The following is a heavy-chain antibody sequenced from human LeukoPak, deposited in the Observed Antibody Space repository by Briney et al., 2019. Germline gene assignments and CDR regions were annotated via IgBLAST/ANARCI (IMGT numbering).Heavy chain of an antibody. CDR1: GFTFSSYW. Sequence: GGSLRLSCAASGFTFSSYWMSWVRQAPGKGLEWVANIKQDGSEKYYVDSVKGRFTISRDNAKNSLYLQMNSLRAEDTAVYYCAKDSSLSGWYFWYFQHWGQGTLVTVSS. D-gene: IGHD6-19*01. V-gene: IGHV3-7*01. CDR2: IKQDGSEK. J-gene: IGHJ1*01. CDR3: AKDSSLSGWYFWYFQH.